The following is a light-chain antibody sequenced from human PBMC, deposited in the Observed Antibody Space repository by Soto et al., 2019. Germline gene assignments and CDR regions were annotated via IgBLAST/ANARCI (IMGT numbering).Light chain of an antibody. CDR3: QQASNFPYT. CDR1: QDISSG. Sequence: DIQMTQSPSSVSASVGDRVTITCRASQDISSGLAWYQQKPGKAPNFLIYDASNLQRGIPSRFSGSGSGTDFTLTISSLQPEDFATYYCQQASNFPYTFGQGTKLEIK. V-gene: IGKV1-12*01. CDR2: DAS. J-gene: IGKJ2*01.